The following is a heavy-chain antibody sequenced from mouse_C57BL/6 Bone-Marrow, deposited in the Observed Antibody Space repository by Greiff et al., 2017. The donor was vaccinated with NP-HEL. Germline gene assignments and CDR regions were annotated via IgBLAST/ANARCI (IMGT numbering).Heavy chain of an antibody. V-gene: IGHV14-3*01. CDR3: APQITTVVAPFAY. D-gene: IGHD1-1*01. Sequence: VQLQQSVAELVRPGASVKLSCTASGFNIKNTYMHWVKQRPEQGLEWIGRIDPANGNTKYAPKFQGKATITADTSSNTAYLQLSSLTSGDTAIYYCAPQITTVVAPFAYWGQGTLVTVSA. CDR1: GFNIKNTY. CDR2: IDPANGNT. J-gene: IGHJ3*01.